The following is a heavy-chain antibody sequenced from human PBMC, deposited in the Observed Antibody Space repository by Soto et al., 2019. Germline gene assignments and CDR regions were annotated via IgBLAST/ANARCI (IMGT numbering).Heavy chain of an antibody. CDR1: GGTFSNYA. D-gene: IGHD3-16*01. CDR2: IIPVFGTV. V-gene: IGHV1-69*06. CDR3: AKFDPLGELLGSDP. Sequence: QEQLVQSGAEVKKPGSSVKVSCRASGGTFSNYAISWVRQAPGRGLEWMGGIIPVFGTVVYAQKLQGRVTITADISTRTAYMESSSPRSDVTAVYYCAKFDPLGELLGSDPWGQGTLVTVSS. J-gene: IGHJ5*02.